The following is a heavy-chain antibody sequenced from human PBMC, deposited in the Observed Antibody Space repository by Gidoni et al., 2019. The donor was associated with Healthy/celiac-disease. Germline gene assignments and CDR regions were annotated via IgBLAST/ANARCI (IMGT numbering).Heavy chain of an antibody. V-gene: IGHV3-11*05. CDR1: GFTFSDYY. Sequence: QVQLVESGGGLVKPGGSLRLSCAASGFTFSDYYMSWIRQAPGKGLEWVSYISSSSSYTNYADSVKGRFTISRDNAKNSLYLQMNSLRAEDTAVYYCARGPEKTTVTTFDYYYGMDVWGQGTTVTVSS. D-gene: IGHD4-17*01. CDR3: ARGPEKTTVTTFDYYYGMDV. J-gene: IGHJ6*02. CDR2: ISSSSSYT.